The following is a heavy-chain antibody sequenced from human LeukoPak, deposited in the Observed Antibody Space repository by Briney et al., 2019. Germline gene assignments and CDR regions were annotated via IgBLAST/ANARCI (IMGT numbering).Heavy chain of an antibody. CDR2: IYYSGST. CDR1: GASISSNSYY. Sequence: SETLSLTCTVSGASISSNSYYWGWIRQPPGRGLEWIGSIYYSGSTYYNPSLKSRVTISVDTSKNQFSLKLSSVTAADTAVYYCARHLFGSGYYPDYWGQGTLVTVSS. CDR3: ARHLFGSGYYPDY. D-gene: IGHD3-22*01. J-gene: IGHJ4*02. V-gene: IGHV4-39*01.